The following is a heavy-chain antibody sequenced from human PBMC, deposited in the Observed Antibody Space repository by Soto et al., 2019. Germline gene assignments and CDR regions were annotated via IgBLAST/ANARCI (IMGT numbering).Heavy chain of an antibody. Sequence: SETLSLTCTVSGDSVSTYWWSWIRQPPGKGLEWIAYIYNTGSTNYNPSLKSRVTISLDASKNQFSLKLSSVTAADTAVYYCARGPGASGTYHYYSDYRGPGTLVTVSS. CDR2: IYNTGST. V-gene: IGHV4-59*02. D-gene: IGHD3-10*01. CDR1: GDSVSTYW. CDR3: ARGPGASGTYHYYSDY. J-gene: IGHJ4*02.